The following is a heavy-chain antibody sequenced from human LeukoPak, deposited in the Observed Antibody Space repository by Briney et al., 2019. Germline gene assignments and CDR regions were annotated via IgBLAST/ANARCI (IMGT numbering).Heavy chain of an antibody. CDR1: GFTFSSYG. V-gene: IGHV3-30*18. Sequence: GGSLRLSCAASGFTFSSYGMHWVRQAPGKGLEWVAVISYDGSNKYYADPVKGRFTISRDNSKDTLNLQMNSLRAEDTAVYYCAKDRWELLSSLDYWGQGTLVTVSS. J-gene: IGHJ4*02. D-gene: IGHD1-26*01. CDR2: ISYDGSNK. CDR3: AKDRWELLSSLDY.